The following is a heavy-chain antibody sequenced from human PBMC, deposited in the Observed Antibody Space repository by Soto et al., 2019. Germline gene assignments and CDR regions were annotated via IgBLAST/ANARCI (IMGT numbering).Heavy chain of an antibody. J-gene: IGHJ6*02. V-gene: IGHV1-46*01. CDR1: GYTFTSYY. Sequence: QVQLVQSGAEVKKPGASVKVSCKASGYTFTSYYLHWVRQAPGQGLERIGVVNPRSGTTTYAQKFQGRATMTRDTSTSTLYMDLSSLRSDDTAVYYCAGEGPRAVTGPYHYSGMHVWGQGTTVTVCS. CDR2: VNPRSGTT. CDR3: AGEGPRAVTGPYHYSGMHV. D-gene: IGHD2-15*01.